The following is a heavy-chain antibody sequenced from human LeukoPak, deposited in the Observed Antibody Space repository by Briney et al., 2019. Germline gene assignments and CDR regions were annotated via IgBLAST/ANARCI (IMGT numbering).Heavy chain of an antibody. CDR2: MNPNSGNT. CDR1: GYTFTSYD. CDR3: ARGGSDLSAQDYYYYMDV. J-gene: IGHJ6*03. V-gene: IGHV1-8*01. Sequence: ASVKVSCKASGYTFTSYDINWVRQATGQGLEWMGWMNPNSGNTGYAQKFQGRVTMTRNTSISTAYMELSSLRSEDTAAYYCARGGSDLSAQDYYYYMDVWGKGTTVTVSS.